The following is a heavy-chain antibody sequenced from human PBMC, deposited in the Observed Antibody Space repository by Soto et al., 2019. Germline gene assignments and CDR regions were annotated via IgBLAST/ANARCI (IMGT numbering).Heavy chain of an antibody. V-gene: IGHV3-23*01. J-gene: IGHJ6*02. D-gene: IGHD6-13*01. CDR2: ISGSGGST. Sequence: PGGSLRLSCAASGFTFSSYAMSWVRQAPGKGLEWVSAISGSGGSTYYADSVKGRFTISRDNSKNTLYLQMNSLRAEDTAVYYCAKEEYSSSWYQYYYYGMDVWGQGTTVTVSS. CDR1: GFTFSSYA. CDR3: AKEEYSSSWYQYYYYGMDV.